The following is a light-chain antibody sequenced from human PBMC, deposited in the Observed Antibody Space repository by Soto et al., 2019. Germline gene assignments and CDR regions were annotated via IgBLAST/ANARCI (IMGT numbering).Light chain of an antibody. Sequence: DMKIAESATCLDVSGRRRINITCRASQSISNYLNWYQQKPGKAPNLLIYAASSLQSGVPSRFSGGGSGAEFTPTIRSLQPADVATYYSHQSYRTLALTFGGGTKVDIK. CDR2: AAS. CDR1: QSISNY. V-gene: IGKV1-39*01. CDR3: HQSYRTLALT. J-gene: IGKJ4*01.